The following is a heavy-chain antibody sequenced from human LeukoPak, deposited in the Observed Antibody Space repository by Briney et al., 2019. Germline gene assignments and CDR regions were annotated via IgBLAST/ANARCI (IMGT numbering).Heavy chain of an antibody. Sequence: GGSLRLSCAASGFTVSTTYMTWVRQAPGKGLEWVSVIYIVGSTYYADSVKGRFTISRDISKNTLYLQMNSLRAEDTAVYYCARGTATAPDYWGQGTLVTVFS. CDR3: ARGTATAPDY. V-gene: IGHV3-53*01. CDR1: GFTVSTTY. CDR2: IYIVGST. J-gene: IGHJ4*02. D-gene: IGHD4-17*01.